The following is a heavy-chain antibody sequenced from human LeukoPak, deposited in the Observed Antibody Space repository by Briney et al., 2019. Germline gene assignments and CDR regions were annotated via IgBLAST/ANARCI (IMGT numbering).Heavy chain of an antibody. CDR3: ARSLRFLEWLLYRGAFDI. D-gene: IGHD3-3*01. CDR1: GGTFSSYT. Sequence: SVKVSCKASGGTFSSYTISWVRQAPGQGLEWMGRIIPILGIANYAQKCQGRVTITADKSTSTAYMELSSLRSEDTAVYYCARSLRFLEWLLYRGAFDIWGQGTMVTVSS. V-gene: IGHV1-69*02. J-gene: IGHJ3*02. CDR2: IIPILGIA.